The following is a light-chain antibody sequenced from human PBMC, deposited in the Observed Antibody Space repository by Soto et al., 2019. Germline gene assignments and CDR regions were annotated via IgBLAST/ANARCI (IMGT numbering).Light chain of an antibody. V-gene: IGKV1-39*01. J-gene: IGKJ1*01. CDR1: QSIRNY. Sequence: DIQMTQSPSSLSASVGDRVTISCRASQSIRNYVSWYQQKPGTAPKLLIRAASTLQSGVPLRFSGSGSGTDFTLTISSLQIEDFATYFCQQTDSTPQTFGQGTNVEI. CDR2: AAS. CDR3: QQTDSTPQT.